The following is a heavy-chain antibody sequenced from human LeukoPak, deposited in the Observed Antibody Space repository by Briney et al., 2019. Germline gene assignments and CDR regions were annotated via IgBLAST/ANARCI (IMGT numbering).Heavy chain of an antibody. J-gene: IGHJ4*02. CDR2: TYYRSKWYN. V-gene: IGHV6-1*01. D-gene: IGHD4-17*01. CDR3: ARGPPYSGDYDPYFDY. CDR1: GDSVPSNSAA. Sequence: SQTLSLTCAISGDSVPSNSAAWNWVRQSPSRGLEWLGRTYYRSKWYNDYAVSVKSRITINPDTSKNQFSLQLNSVTPEDAAVYYCARGPPYSGDYDPYFDYWGQGTLVTVSS.